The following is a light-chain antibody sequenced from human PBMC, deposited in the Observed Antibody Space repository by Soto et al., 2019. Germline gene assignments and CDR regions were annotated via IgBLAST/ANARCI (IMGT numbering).Light chain of an antibody. CDR3: QQYNSYPWT. CDR1: QTINNW. CDR2: RVS. Sequence: DIQMTQSPSTLSASVGDRVTITCRASQTINNWLAWYQHKPGKAPKFLIYRVSTLESGVPSRFIGAGSGTEFSLTISSLQPEDFGTYDCQQYNSYPWTFGQGTKVEIK. V-gene: IGKV1-5*03. J-gene: IGKJ1*01.